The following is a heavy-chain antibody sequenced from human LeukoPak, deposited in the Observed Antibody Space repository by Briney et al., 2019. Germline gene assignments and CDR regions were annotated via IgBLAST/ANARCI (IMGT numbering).Heavy chain of an antibody. CDR2: INHRGST. Sequence: KASETLSLTCAVYGGSFSGYYWIWIRQPPGKGLEWIGEINHRGSTNYNPSLKSRVTVSLDTSKNQFSLKLSSVTAADTAVYYCARAPGAALDWGQGTLVTVSS. V-gene: IGHV4-34*01. CDR1: GGSFSGYY. CDR3: ARAPGAALD. J-gene: IGHJ4*02. D-gene: IGHD2-15*01.